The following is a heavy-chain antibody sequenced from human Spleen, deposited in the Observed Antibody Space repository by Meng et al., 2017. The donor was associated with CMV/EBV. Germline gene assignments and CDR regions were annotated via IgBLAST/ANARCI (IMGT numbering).Heavy chain of an antibody. D-gene: IGHD3-10*01. J-gene: IGHJ4*02. Sequence: QVQLQQWGAGLLKPSEILSLTCAVYGGSFSGYYWSWIRQPPGKGLEWIGEINHSGSTNYNPSLKSRVTISVDTSKNQFSLKLSSVTAADTAVYYCCSRRFGEWGYWGQGTLVTVSS. V-gene: IGHV4-34*01. CDR3: CSRRFGEWGY. CDR1: GGSFSGYY. CDR2: INHSGST.